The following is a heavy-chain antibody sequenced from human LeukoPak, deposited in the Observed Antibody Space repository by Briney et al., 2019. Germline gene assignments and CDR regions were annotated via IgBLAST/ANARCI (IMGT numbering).Heavy chain of an antibody. V-gene: IGHV3-23*01. D-gene: IGHD3-16*01. J-gene: IGHJ4*02. CDR1: GFTFSSYA. CDR3: AKFGAYSDYIDY. Sequence: GVSLRLSCAASGFTFSSYAMNWVRQAPGKGLEWGSSVAASGGSTYYADSVKGRFTISRDNSKNTLFLQMNSLRAEDTALYYCAKFGAYSDYIDYWGQGTLVTVSS. CDR2: VAASGGST.